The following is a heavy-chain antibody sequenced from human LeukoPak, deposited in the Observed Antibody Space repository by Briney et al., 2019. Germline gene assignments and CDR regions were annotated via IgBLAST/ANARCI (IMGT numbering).Heavy chain of an antibody. J-gene: IGHJ6*02. D-gene: IGHD6-19*01. V-gene: IGHV3-30*18. CDR2: ISYDGSNK. Sequence: GGSLRLSCAASGFTFSSYGMHWVRQAPGKGLEWVAVISYDGSNKYYADSVKGRFTISRDNSKNTLYLQMNSLRAEDTAVYYCAKDRSSGWYLSGMDVWGQGTTVTVSS. CDR1: GFTFSSYG. CDR3: AKDRSSGWYLSGMDV.